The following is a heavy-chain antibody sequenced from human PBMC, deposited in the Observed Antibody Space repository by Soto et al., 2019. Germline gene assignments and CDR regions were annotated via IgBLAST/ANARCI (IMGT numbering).Heavy chain of an antibody. CDR2: MNPNSGNT. CDR1: GYTFTSYD. J-gene: IGHJ4*02. Sequence: GESLKISCKASGYTFTSYDINWVRQATGQGLEWMGWMNPNSGNTGYAQKFQGRVTMTRNTSISTAYMELSSLRSEDTAVYYCARGLSIAARTPWKFAVAGTSGYWGQGTLVTVSS. D-gene: IGHD6-19*01. CDR3: ARGLSIAARTPWKFAVAGTSGY. V-gene: IGHV1-8*01.